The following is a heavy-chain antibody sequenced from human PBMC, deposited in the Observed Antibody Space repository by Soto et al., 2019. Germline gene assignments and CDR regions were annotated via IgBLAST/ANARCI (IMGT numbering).Heavy chain of an antibody. CDR2: MNPNSGNT. CDR1: GYTFASYY. D-gene: IGHD1-7*01. V-gene: IGHV1-8*02. J-gene: IGHJ4*02. Sequence: ASVKVSCKASGYTFASYYMHWVRQATGQGLEWMGWMNPNSGNTGYAQKFQGRVTMTRNTSISTAYMELSSLRSEDTAVYYCARAARITGTLHPIGYWGQGTLVTVSS. CDR3: ARAARITGTLHPIGY.